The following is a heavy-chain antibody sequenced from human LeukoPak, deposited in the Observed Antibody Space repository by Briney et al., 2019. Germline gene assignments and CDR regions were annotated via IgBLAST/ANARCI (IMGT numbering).Heavy chain of an antibody. J-gene: IGHJ4*02. V-gene: IGHV3-48*04. D-gene: IGHD3-10*01. CDR3: ARVPGT. CDR2: ISSSSSSI. CDR1: GFTFRSYS. Sequence: PGGSLRLSCAASGFTFRSYSMNWVRQAPGKGLEWVSYISSSSSSIYYADSVKGRFTISRDNAKNSLYLQMNSLRAEDTAVYYCARVPGTWGQGTLVTVSS.